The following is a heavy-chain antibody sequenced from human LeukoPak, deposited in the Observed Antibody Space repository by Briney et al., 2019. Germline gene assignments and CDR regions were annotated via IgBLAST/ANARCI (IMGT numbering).Heavy chain of an antibody. CDR3: ARLGVYSGTYYLDY. V-gene: IGHV3-72*01. J-gene: IGHJ4*02. CDR2: SRNKANSYTA. CDR1: GFTSSDHY. D-gene: IGHD1-26*01. Sequence: GGPLRLSCGASGFTSSDHYMDWVRQALGKGLEWVGRSRNKANSYTAEYAASVKGRFTISRDDLKNSLYLQMNSLKTEDTAVYYCARLGVYSGTYYLDYWGQGTLVTVSS.